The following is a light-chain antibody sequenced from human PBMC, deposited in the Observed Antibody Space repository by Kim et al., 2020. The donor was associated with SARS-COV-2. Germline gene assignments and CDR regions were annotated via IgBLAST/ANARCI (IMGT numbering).Light chain of an antibody. CDR2: GKD. CDR1: SLRSYY. J-gene: IGLJ2*01. Sequence: SSELTQDPAVSVALGQTVRITCQGDSLRSYYATWYQQKPGQAPKVVIYGKDNRPSGVPDRFSGSSSGNTAYLTLTGTQAGDEADYYCNSRDSSDYVVFGG. V-gene: IGLV3-19*01. CDR3: NSRDSSDYVV.